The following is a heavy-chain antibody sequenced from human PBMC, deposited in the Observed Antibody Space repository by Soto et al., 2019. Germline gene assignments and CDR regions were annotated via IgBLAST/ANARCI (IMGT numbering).Heavy chain of an antibody. Sequence: SVKVSCKASGGTFSSYAISWVRQAPGQGLEWMGGIIPIFGTANYAQKFQGRVTITADKSTSTAYMELSSLRSEDTAVYYCAKILAGDQPYVLYDPLGCWGQGRIGTLSS. J-gene: IGHJ3*01. CDR3: AKILAGDQPYVLYDPLGC. CDR1: GGTFSSYA. CDR2: IIPIFGTA. D-gene: IGHD1-26*01. V-gene: IGHV1-69*06.